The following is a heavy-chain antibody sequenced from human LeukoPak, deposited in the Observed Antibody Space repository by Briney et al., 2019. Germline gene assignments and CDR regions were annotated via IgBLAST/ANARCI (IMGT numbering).Heavy chain of an antibody. V-gene: IGHV3-7*02. J-gene: IGHJ4*02. CDR3: ARGFRGWYAEGFDY. D-gene: IGHD6-19*01. CDR1: GFSLSSYL. CDR2: IKQDGSEK. Sequence: GGAPRLSRGASGFSLSSYLGRWVPQAPGEGVEGVANIKQDGSEKYYVDSVKGRFSISRDNAKNSLYLQMHSLRAEDTAVYYCARGFRGWYAEGFDYWGQGTLVTVSS.